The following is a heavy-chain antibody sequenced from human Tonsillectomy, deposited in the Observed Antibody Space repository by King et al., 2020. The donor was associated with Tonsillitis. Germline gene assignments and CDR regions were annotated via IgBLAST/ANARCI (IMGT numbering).Heavy chain of an antibody. CDR2: ISSSSSYI. V-gene: IGHV3-21*01. CDR3: ARGDTYYYDSSGYSSLAAFDI. Sequence: QLVQSGGGLVKPGGSLRLSCAASGFTFSSYSMNWVRQAPGKGLEWVSSISSSSSYIYYADSVKGRFTISRDNAKNSLYLQMNSLRAEDTAVYYCARGDTYYYDSSGYSSLAAFDIWGQGTMVTVSS. CDR1: GFTFSSYS. J-gene: IGHJ3*02. D-gene: IGHD3-22*01.